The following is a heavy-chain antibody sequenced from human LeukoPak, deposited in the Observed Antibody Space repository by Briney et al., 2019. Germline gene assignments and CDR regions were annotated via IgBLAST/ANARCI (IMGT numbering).Heavy chain of an antibody. V-gene: IGHV4-61*02. CDR3: AREPKNGYPDY. CDR2: IYTSGST. D-gene: IGHD5-18*01. J-gene: IGHJ4*02. CDR1: GGSISSCSYY. Sequence: PSQTLSLTCPGSGGSISSCSYYWSLIRPPPGKGLEWIGRIYTSGSTNYNPSLKSRVTISVDTSKNQFSLKLSSVTAADTAVYYCAREPKNGYPDYWGQGTLVTVSS.